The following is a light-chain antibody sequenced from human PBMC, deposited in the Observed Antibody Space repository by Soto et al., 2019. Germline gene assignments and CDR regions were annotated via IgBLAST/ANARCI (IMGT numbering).Light chain of an antibody. CDR1: QSVRSSY. V-gene: IGKV3-20*01. J-gene: IGKJ4*01. Sequence: IVLTQSPGTLSLSPGERATLSCRASQSVRSSYLAWYQQKPGQAPRLLIHGVSSRATGIPDRFSGSGSGTDFTLTISRLEPEDFAVYYCQQYGDTLTFGGGTKV. CDR3: QQYGDTLT. CDR2: GVS.